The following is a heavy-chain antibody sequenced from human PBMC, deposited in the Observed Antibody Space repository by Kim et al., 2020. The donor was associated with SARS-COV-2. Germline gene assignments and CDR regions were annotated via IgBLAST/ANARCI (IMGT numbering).Heavy chain of an antibody. D-gene: IGHD3-10*01. CDR1: GFTFSSYS. J-gene: IGHJ6*02. V-gene: IGHV3-21*01. CDR2: ISSSSSYI. Sequence: GGSLRLSCAASGFTFSSYSMNWVRQAPGKGLEWVSSISSSSSYIYYADSVKGRFTISRDNAKNSLYLQMNSLRAEDTAVYYCARGSSKDRGQPYYYYYGMDVWGQGTTVTVSS. CDR3: ARGSSKDRGQPYYYYYGMDV.